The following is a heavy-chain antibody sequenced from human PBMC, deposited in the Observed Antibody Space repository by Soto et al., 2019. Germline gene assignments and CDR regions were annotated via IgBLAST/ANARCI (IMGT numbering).Heavy chain of an antibody. CDR2: ISYDGSNK. CDR1: GFTFSSYA. V-gene: IGHV3-30-3*01. CDR3: AREGWLQQYYYYYYGMDV. D-gene: IGHD5-12*01. Sequence: QVQLVESGGGVVQPGRSLRLSCAASGFTFSSYAMHWVRQAPGKGLEWVAVISYDGSNKYYADSVKGRFTIYRDNSKNTLYLNMNSLTAEDTAVYYCAREGWLQQYYYYYYGMDVWGQGTTVTVSS. J-gene: IGHJ6*02.